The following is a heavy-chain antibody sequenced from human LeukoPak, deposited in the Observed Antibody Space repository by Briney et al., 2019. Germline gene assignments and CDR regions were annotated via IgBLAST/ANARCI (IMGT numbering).Heavy chain of an antibody. CDR1: GGSISSYY. CDR3: ARTPPPVVPAALNRYFDL. CDR2: IYYSGST. Sequence: SETLSLTCTVSGGSISSYYWSWIRQPPGKGLEWIGYIYYSGSTNYNPSLKSRVTISVDTSKNQFSLKLSSVTAADTAVYYCARTPPPVVPAALNRYFDLWGRGTLVTVSS. D-gene: IGHD2-2*01. V-gene: IGHV4-59*01. J-gene: IGHJ2*01.